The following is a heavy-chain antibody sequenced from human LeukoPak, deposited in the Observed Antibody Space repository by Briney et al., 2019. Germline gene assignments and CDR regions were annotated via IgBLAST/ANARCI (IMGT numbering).Heavy chain of an antibody. J-gene: IGHJ4*02. CDR2: IYYSGST. V-gene: IGHV4-4*02. CDR1: GGSISSSNW. CDR3: ARDRYYYDSNGYYPFDY. D-gene: IGHD3-22*01. Sequence: SETLSLTCAVSGGSISSSNWWSWVRQPQGKGLEWIGYIYYSGSTNYNPSLKSRVTMSVDTSKNQFSLKLSSVTAADTAVYYCARDRYYYDSNGYYPFDYWGQGTLVTVSS.